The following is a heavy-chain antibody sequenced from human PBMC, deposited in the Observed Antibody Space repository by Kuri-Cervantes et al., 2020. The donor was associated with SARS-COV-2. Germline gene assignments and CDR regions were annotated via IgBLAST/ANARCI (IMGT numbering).Heavy chain of an antibody. J-gene: IGHJ4*02. CDR3: AREGYSYGLDFDY. Sequence: ASVKVSCKASGYTFTGYYMHWVRQAPGQGLEWMGWINSNSGGTNYAQKFQGRVTMTRDTSTSTVYMELSSLRSEDTAVYYCAREGYSYGLDFDYWGQGTLVTVSS. CDR1: GYTFTGYY. V-gene: IGHV1-2*02. CDR2: INSNSGGT. D-gene: IGHD5-18*01.